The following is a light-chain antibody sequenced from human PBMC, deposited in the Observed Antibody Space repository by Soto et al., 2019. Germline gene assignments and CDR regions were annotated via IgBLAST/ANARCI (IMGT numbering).Light chain of an antibody. CDR2: GAS. CDR1: QSVSSSY. CDR3: QQYGSSPRT. J-gene: IGKJ1*01. V-gene: IGKV3-20*01. Sequence: EIVLTQSPGTLSLSPGERATLSCRTSQSVSSSYLAWYQQKPGQAPRLLIYGASSRATGIPDSFSGSGSGTDFTLTISRLEPEDFAVYYCQQYGSSPRTFGQGTRWIS.